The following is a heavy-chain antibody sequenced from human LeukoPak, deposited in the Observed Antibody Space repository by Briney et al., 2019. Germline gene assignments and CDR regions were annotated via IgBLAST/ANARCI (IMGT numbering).Heavy chain of an antibody. D-gene: IGHD6-19*01. J-gene: IGHJ4*02. CDR1: GGTFSSYA. Sequence: ASVKVSCKASGGTFSSYAISWVRQAPGQGLEWMGWINTGNGNTKYSQEFQGRVTITRDTSASTAYMELSSLRPEDMAVYYCARVVRYSSGPLTDLLPYYFDYWGQGTLVTVSS. CDR2: INTGNGNT. CDR3: ARVVRYSSGPLTDLLPYYFDY. V-gene: IGHV1-3*03.